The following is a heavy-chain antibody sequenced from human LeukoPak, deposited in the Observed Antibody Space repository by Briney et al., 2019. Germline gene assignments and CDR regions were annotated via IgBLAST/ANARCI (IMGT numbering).Heavy chain of an antibody. CDR2: IYYSGST. Sequence: SETLSLTCTVSGGSISSSSYYWGWIRQPPGKGLEWIGSIYYSGSTYYNPSLKSRVTISVDTSRNQFSLKPSSVTAADTAVYYCARTVSGYYVDYWGQGTLVTVSS. V-gene: IGHV4-39*01. CDR1: GGSISSSSYY. CDR3: ARTVSGYYVDY. J-gene: IGHJ4*02. D-gene: IGHD3-22*01.